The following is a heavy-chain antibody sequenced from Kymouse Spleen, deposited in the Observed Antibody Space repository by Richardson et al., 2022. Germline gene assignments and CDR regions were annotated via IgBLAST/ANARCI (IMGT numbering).Heavy chain of an antibody. D-gene: IGHD3-10*01. J-gene: IGHJ5*02. Sequence: QVQLQQWGAGLLKPSETLSLTCAVYGGSFSGYYWSWIRQPPGKGLEWIGEINHSGSTNYNPSLKSRVTISVDTSKNQFSLKLSSVTAADTAVYYCARRGVLLWLSPWGQGTLVTVSS. CDR3: ARRGVLLWLSP. CDR2: INHSGST. CDR1: GGSFSGYY. V-gene: IGHV4-34*01.